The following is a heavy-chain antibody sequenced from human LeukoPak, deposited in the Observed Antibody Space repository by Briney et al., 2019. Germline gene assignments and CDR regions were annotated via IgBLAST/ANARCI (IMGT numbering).Heavy chain of an antibody. D-gene: IGHD1-14*01. CDR2: ISAYNDNT. V-gene: IGHV1-18*01. CDR3: ASTTNAGWPEGAFDI. Sequence: ASVKVSCKASGYTLTSYGVSWVRQAPGQGLEWMGSISAYNDNTNYAQKLQGRVTMTTDTSTSTAYMELRSLRADDTAVYYCASTTNAGWPEGAFDIWGQGTMVTVSS. CDR1: GYTLTSYG. J-gene: IGHJ3*02.